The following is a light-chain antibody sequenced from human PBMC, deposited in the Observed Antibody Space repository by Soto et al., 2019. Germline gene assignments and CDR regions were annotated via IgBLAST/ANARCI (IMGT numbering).Light chain of an antibody. CDR3: QQSYSTPLT. Sequence: DSHMTQSPSSLSASVGDRVTITCRASQSISSYLNWYQQKPGKAPKLLIYAASSLQSGVPSRFSGSGSGTDFTLTISSLQPEDFATYYCQQSYSTPLTFGGGTKV. CDR2: AAS. V-gene: IGKV1-39*01. CDR1: QSISSY. J-gene: IGKJ4*01.